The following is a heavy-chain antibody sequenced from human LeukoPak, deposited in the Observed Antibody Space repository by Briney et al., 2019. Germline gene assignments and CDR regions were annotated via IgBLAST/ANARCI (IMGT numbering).Heavy chain of an antibody. V-gene: IGHV3-11*04. CDR1: GFTFSDYY. D-gene: IGHD3-22*01. J-gene: IGHJ3*02. CDR2: ISSSGSTI. Sequence: PGGSLRLSYAASGFTFSDYYMSWIRQAPGKGLEWVSYISSSGSTIYYADSVKGRFTISRDNAKNSLYLQMNSLRAEDTAVYYCARDFPSYYYDSSGYYDAFDIWGQGTMVTVSS. CDR3: ARDFPSYYYDSSGYYDAFDI.